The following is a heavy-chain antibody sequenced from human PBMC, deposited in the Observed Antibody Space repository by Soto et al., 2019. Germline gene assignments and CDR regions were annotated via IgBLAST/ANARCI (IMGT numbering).Heavy chain of an antibody. CDR1: GFTFSSYS. Sequence: EVQLVESGGGLVKPGGSLRLSCAASGFTFSSYSMNWVRQAPGKGLEWVSSISSSSSYIYYADSVKGRFTISRDNAKNSLDRQMNSLRAEDTAVYYCAREDAMVRGVIDYWGQGTLVTVSS. D-gene: IGHD3-10*01. CDR3: AREDAMVRGVIDY. J-gene: IGHJ4*02. V-gene: IGHV3-21*01. CDR2: ISSSSSYI.